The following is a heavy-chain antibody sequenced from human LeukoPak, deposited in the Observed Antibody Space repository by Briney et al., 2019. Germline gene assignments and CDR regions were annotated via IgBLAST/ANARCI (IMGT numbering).Heavy chain of an antibody. CDR2: INPNSRNT. Sequence: ASVKVSCKASGYTFTGYYMHWVRQAPGQGLEWVGWINPNSRNTGYAQKFQGRVTMTRNTSISTAYMELNSLRSEDTAVYFCARAADWSSGWSGYYFDYWGQGTLVTVSS. D-gene: IGHD6-19*01. CDR3: ARAADWSSGWSGYYFDY. J-gene: IGHJ4*02. CDR1: GYTFTGYY. V-gene: IGHV1-8*02.